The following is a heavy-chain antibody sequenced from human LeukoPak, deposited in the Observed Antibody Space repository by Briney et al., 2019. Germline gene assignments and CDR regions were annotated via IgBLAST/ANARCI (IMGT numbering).Heavy chain of an antibody. CDR1: GYTFTSYG. D-gene: IGHD6-13*01. J-gene: IGHJ6*03. CDR2: ISAYNGNT. CDR3: AKLAAAGLWNPYYMDV. Sequence: GASVKVSCKASGYTFTSYGISWVRQAPGQGLEWMGWISAYNGNTNYAQKLQGRVTMTTDTSTSTAYMELRSLRSDDTAVYYCAKLAAAGLWNPYYMDVWGKGTTVTVSS. V-gene: IGHV1-18*01.